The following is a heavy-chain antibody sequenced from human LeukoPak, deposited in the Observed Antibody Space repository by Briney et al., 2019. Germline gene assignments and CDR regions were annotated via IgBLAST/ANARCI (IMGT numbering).Heavy chain of an antibody. V-gene: IGHV1-2*04. CDR3: ATSSGWYGRDAFDI. Sequence: ASVKVSCKASGYTFTGYYMHWVRQAPGQGLEWMGWINPNSGGTSYAQKFQGWVTMTRDTSISTAYMELSRLRSDDTAVYYCATSSGWYGRDAFDIWGQGTMVTVSS. CDR1: GYTFTGYY. D-gene: IGHD6-19*01. CDR2: INPNSGGT. J-gene: IGHJ3*02.